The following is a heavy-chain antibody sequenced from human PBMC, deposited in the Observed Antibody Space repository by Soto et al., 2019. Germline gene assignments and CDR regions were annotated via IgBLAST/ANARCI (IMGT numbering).Heavy chain of an antibody. J-gene: IGHJ4*02. CDR1: GFTFSSYA. D-gene: IGHD6-19*01. CDR2: ISYDGSNK. V-gene: IGHV3-30-3*01. Sequence: GGSLRLSCAASGFTFSSYAMHWVRQAPGKGLEWVAVISYDGSNKYYADSVKGRFTISRDNSKNTLYLQMNSLRAEDTAVYYCARETLIAVAGADFDYWGQGTLVTVSS. CDR3: ARETLIAVAGADFDY.